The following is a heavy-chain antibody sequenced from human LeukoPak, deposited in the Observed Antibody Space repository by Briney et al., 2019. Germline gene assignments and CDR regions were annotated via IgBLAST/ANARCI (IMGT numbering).Heavy chain of an antibody. CDR1: GGSFSGYY. D-gene: IGHD4-17*01. J-gene: IGHJ6*03. CDR2: INHIGST. CDR3: ARGLRYYYYYYMDV. Sequence: SETLSLTCAVYGGSFSGYYWSWIRQPPGKGLEWIGEINHIGSTNYNPSLKSRVTISVATSKNQFSLKLSSVTAADTAVYYCARGLRYYYYYYMDVWGKGTTVTVSS. V-gene: IGHV4-34*01.